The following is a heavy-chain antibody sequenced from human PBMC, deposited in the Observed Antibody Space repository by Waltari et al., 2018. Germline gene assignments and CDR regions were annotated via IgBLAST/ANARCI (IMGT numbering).Heavy chain of an antibody. D-gene: IGHD3-22*01. CDR3: ARGRYYYDSSGYYLQDAFDI. V-gene: IGHV1-69*08. CDR1: GGTFSSYA. CDR2: IIPIFGTA. Sequence: QVQLVQSGAEVKKPGSSVKVSCKASGGTFSSYAISWVRQAPGQGLEWMGRIIPIFGTANYAQKFQGRVTITADKSTSTAYMELSSLRSEDTAVYYCARGRYYYDSSGYYLQDAFDIWGQGTMVTVSS. J-gene: IGHJ3*02.